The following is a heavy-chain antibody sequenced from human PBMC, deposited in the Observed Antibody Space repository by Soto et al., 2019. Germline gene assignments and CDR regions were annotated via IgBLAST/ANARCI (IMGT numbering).Heavy chain of an antibody. V-gene: IGHV3-15*01. CDR3: TTDDPINKN. Sequence: GGSLRLSCAASGFTFSNAWMSWVRQAPGKGLEWVGRIKSRTNGGTTDYATPVKGRFTISRDDSKNTLFPQMNSLKTEDTAVYYCTTDDPINKNWGQGTLVTVSS. CDR2: IKSRTNGGTT. J-gene: IGHJ4*02. CDR1: GFTFSNAW.